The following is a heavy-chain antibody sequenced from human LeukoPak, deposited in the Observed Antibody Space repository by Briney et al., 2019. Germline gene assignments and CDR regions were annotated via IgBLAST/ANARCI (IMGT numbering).Heavy chain of an antibody. CDR3: ARDADDSSGYGFDY. V-gene: IGHV4-59*01. J-gene: IGHJ4*02. D-gene: IGHD3-22*01. Sequence: SETLSLTCTVSGGSISSYYWSWIRQPPGKGLEWIGYIYYSGSTNYNPPLKSRVTISVDTSKNQFSLKLSSVTAADTAVYYCARDADDSSGYGFDYWGQGTLVTVSS. CDR1: GGSISSYY. CDR2: IYYSGST.